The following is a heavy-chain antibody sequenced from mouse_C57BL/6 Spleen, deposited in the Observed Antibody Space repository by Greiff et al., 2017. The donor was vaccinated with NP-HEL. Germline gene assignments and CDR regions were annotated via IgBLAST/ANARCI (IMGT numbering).Heavy chain of an antibody. D-gene: IGHD1-1*01. V-gene: IGHV1-80*01. CDR3: AREDGSSYGYWYFDV. CDR1: GYAFSSYW. Sequence: VQLQQSGASVKISCKASGYAFSSYWMNWVKQRPGKGLEWIGQIYPGDGDTNYNGKFKGKVTLTADKSSSTAYMQLSSLTSEDSAVYFCAREDGSSYGYWYFDVWGTGTTVTVSS. CDR2: IYPGDGDT. J-gene: IGHJ1*03.